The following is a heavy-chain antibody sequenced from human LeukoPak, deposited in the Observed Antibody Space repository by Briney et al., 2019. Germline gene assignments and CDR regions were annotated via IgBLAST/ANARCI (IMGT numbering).Heavy chain of an antibody. V-gene: IGHV3-48*01. D-gene: IGHD6-13*01. CDR3: ARGIASSRSVVIDL. J-gene: IGHJ4*02. CDR1: GFTLSSNS. CDR2: ISSSSNTI. Sequence: SGGSLRLSCSASGFTLSSNSMNWVRQAPGKGLEWVSYISSSSNTIYYADSVKGRFTISRDNAKNTLYLQMNSLGVEDTALYYCARGIASSRSVVIDLWGQGTLVAVSS.